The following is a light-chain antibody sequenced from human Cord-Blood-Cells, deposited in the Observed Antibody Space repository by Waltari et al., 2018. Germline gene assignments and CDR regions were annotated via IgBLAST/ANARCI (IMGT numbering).Light chain of an antibody. CDR3: QQYGSSPFT. Sequence: EIVLTQSPGTLSLSPGERATLSCRASQSVSSSYLAWYQQKPGQAPRLLIYGASSRATGSPDRFSGSGSETDFTLTSSRLEPEDCAVYYCQQYGSSPFTFGPGTKVDIK. J-gene: IGKJ3*01. CDR1: QSVSSSY. CDR2: GAS. V-gene: IGKV3-20*01.